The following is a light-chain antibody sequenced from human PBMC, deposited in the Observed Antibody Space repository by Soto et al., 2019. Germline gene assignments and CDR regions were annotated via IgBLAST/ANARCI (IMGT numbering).Light chain of an antibody. Sequence: QSALTQPASASGSPGQSVTISCTGTSSDVGGYNFVSWYQQHPGKAPKLMIYEGTKRPSGVADRFSGSKSGNTASLTISGLQAEEDDDYYCSSYASSSTYVFGGGTKLTVL. CDR1: SSDVGGYNF. V-gene: IGLV2-23*01. CDR3: SSYASSSTYV. J-gene: IGLJ2*01. CDR2: EGT.